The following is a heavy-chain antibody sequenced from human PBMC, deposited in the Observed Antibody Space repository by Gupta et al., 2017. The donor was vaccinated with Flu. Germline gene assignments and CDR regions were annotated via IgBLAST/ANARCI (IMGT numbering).Heavy chain of an antibody. D-gene: IGHD3-16*01. CDR1: GFTFANYE. CDR3: ASLKGRLNRYGMDV. Sequence: EVQLVESGGGLVQPGGSLRLSCAASGFTFANYEMTWVRQAPGQGLEWLSYISSSGSAIYYLDSVKGRFTISRDNAKNSLYLQMNSLRDEDTAVYYCASLKGRLNRYGMDVWGQGTTVTVSS. J-gene: IGHJ6*02. CDR2: ISSSGSAI. V-gene: IGHV3-48*03.